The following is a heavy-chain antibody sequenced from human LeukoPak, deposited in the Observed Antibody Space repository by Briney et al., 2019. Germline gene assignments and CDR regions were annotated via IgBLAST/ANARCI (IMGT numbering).Heavy chain of an antibody. J-gene: IGHJ4*02. CDR2: ISSNGDYT. CDR1: GFTFSTYT. Sequence: GGSLRLSCSASGFTFSTYTMHWVRQAPGKGLEYVSAISSNGDYTYYADSVKGRFTIPRDHSKNTLYLQMNSLRAEDTAVYYCARDPVAGYYRYYFDYWGQGTLVTVSS. D-gene: IGHD6-19*01. CDR3: ARDPVAGYYRYYFDY. V-gene: IGHV3-64*04.